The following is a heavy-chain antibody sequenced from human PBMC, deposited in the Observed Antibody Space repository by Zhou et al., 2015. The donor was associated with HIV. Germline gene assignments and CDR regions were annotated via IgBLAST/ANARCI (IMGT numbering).Heavy chain of an antibody. CDR2: ISANNGQT. V-gene: IGHV1-18*01. CDR3: ARGVDGSSWANY. CDR1: DYTFTNYG. J-gene: IGHJ4*02. Sequence: QVQLVQSGAELKKPGASVKVSCKASDYTFTNYGITWVRQAPGQGLEWMGWISANNGQTKYAQKFQGRVTMTTDTPTSTAYMELRSLKSDDTAVYYCARGVDGSSWANYWGQGTQVTVSS. D-gene: IGHD6-13*01.